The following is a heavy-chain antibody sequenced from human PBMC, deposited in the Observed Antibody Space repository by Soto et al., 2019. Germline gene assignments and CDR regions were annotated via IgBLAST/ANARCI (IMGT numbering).Heavy chain of an antibody. V-gene: IGHV3-7*05. Sequence: DVHLTESGGGLVQPGGSLRLSCGASGFSFGSDWMAWVRQAPGQGLEWVTNIRKDGSQEHYADSVRGRFSVSRYNAKDSLERQMNRLRLEDTTVYYCTRDANYRDDSAYYDVFDIWGQGTMVTVSS. D-gene: IGHD3-16*01. J-gene: IGHJ3*02. CDR1: GFSFGSDW. CDR3: TRDANYRDDSAYYDVFDI. CDR2: IRKDGSQE.